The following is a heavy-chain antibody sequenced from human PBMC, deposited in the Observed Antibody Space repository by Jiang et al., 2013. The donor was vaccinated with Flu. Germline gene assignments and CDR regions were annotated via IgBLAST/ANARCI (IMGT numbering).Heavy chain of an antibody. CDR1: GYSITSGYY. Sequence: GPGLVKPSETLSLTCTVSGYSITSGYYWGWIRQPPGEGLEWIGSIHHTGTSYYNPSLKGRIIISTDTSRNHFSLTLTSVTAADTAFYFCARGQINHGNSWSGPNNYFDPWGQGTLVTVSS. D-gene: IGHD3-3*01. V-gene: IGHV4-38-2*02. CDR3: ARGQINHGNSWSGPNNYFDP. J-gene: IGHJ5*02. CDR2: IHHTGTS.